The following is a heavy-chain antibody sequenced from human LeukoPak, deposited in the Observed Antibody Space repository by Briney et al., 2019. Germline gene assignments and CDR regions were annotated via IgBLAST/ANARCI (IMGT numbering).Heavy chain of an antibody. CDR3: ARSAGFGEFNWFDP. J-gene: IGHJ5*02. CDR2: INAGNGNT. D-gene: IGHD3-10*01. V-gene: IGHV1-3*01. CDR1: GYTFTSYA. Sequence: GASVKVSCKASGYTFTSYAMHWVRQAPGQRLEWMGWINAGNGNTKYSQKFQGRVTITRDTSASTAYVELSSLRSEDTAAYYCARSAGFGEFNWFDPWGQGTLVTVSS.